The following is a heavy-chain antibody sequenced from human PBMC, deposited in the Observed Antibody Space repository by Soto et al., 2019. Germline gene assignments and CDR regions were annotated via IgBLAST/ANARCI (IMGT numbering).Heavy chain of an antibody. Sequence: PSETLSLPGTVSGGSVTSYDWSGIGRPAGKGLEWIGRMYTSGRTNYNASLKSRVTMSVDTSKNQFSLNLSAWNAADPAVYCRPRGPGPMKNMVTSGFDYWGQGTPVTVSS. CDR3: PRGPGPMKNMVTSGFDY. CDR2: MYTSGRT. D-gene: IGHD2-21*02. V-gene: IGHV4-4*07. CDR1: GGSVTSYD. J-gene: IGHJ4*02.